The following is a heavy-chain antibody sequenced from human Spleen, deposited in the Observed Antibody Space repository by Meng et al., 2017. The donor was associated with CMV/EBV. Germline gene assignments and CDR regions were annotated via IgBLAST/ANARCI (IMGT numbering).Heavy chain of an antibody. J-gene: IGHJ4*02. Sequence: AASGFTFSNYAMYWVRQAPGKGLEWVALISYDGHTEYYANSVKGRFTISRDNSKNTLYVQMNSLRVEDTAVYYCARDRDHWLGVVDYWGQGTLVTVSS. D-gene: IGHD1-14*01. CDR1: GFTFSNYA. CDR2: ISYDGHTE. V-gene: IGHV3-30-3*01. CDR3: ARDRDHWLGVVDY.